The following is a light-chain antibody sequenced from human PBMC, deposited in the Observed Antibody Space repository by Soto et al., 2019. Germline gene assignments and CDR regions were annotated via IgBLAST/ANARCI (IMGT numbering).Light chain of an antibody. CDR1: QSVSSN. J-gene: IGKJ1*01. Sequence: EIVMTQSPATLSVSPGERATLSCRASQSVSSNLAWYQQKPGQAPRLLIYGASTRATGIPAMFSGSESGTEFTLTISSLQSEDFAVYYCQQYNNWRPQTFGQGTKVEIK. CDR3: QQYNNWRPQT. CDR2: GAS. V-gene: IGKV3-15*01.